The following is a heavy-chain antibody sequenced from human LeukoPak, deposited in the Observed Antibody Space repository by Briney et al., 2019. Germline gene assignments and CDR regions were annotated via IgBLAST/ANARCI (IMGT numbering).Heavy chain of an antibody. D-gene: IGHD6-13*01. CDR1: GFTFSSYA. V-gene: IGHV3-23*01. CDR3: AKGLGSATGKFDY. CDR2: ITGSGGST. J-gene: IGHJ4*02. Sequence: PGGSLRLSCAASGFTFSSYAMSWVRQAPGKGLEWVSSITGSGGSTYSADSVKGRFTISRDNSKNTLYLQMNSLRAEDTAVYYCAKGLGSATGKFDYWGQGALVTVSS.